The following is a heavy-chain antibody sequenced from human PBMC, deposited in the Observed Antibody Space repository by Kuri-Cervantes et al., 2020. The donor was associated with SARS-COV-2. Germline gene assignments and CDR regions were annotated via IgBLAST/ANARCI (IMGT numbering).Heavy chain of an antibody. CDR1: DYTFTTYG. J-gene: IGHJ6*02. Sequence: ASVKVSCRASDYTFTTYGITWVRQAPGQGLEWMGWISTYNANADYAQKLQGRVTMTTDTSTSIAYMELRSLRSDDTATYYCAGGFDYGDYPYYYGMDVWGQGTTVTVSS. D-gene: IGHD4-17*01. V-gene: IGHV1-18*04. CDR3: AGGFDYGDYPYYYGMDV. CDR2: ISTYNANA.